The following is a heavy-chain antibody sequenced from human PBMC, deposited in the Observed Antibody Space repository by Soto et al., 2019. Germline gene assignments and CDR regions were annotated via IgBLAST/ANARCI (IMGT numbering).Heavy chain of an antibody. CDR3: ATGCSRADY. D-gene: IGHD2-2*01. J-gene: IGHJ4*02. Sequence: QVQLVESGGGVVQPGRSLRLSCAASGFTFSNYDMHWVRQAPGKGLEWVAVIWYDGNNKYYADSVKGRFTISRDNSTNTLYLQLSSLRSEDTAVYYCATGCSRADYWGQGTMVTVSS. CDR1: GFTFSNYD. V-gene: IGHV3-33*01. CDR2: IWYDGNNK.